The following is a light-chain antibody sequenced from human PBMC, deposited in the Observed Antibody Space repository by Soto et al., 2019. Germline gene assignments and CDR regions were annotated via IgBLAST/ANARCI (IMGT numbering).Light chain of an antibody. CDR3: CSYADPNTWV. CDR2: EAY. J-gene: IGLJ2*01. Sequence: QSALTQPASVSGSPGQSITISCTGTSSDVGTYNLVSWYQQYPGKAPKLMIFEAYERPSGVSSRFSGSKSGSTASLPISGVQADDEATYFCCSYADPNTWVFGGGTKLTVL. V-gene: IGLV2-23*01. CDR1: SSDVGTYNL.